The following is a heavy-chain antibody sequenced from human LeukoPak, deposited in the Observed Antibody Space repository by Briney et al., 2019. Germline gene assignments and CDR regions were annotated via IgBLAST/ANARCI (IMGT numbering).Heavy chain of an antibody. D-gene: IGHD4-17*01. CDR1: GGSISSSSYY. J-gene: IGHJ3*02. V-gene: IGHV4-39*07. CDR2: IYYSGST. CDR3: ARGDGDPYPIDAFDI. Sequence: PSEALSLTCTVSGGSISSSSYYWGWIRQPPGKGLEWIGSIYYSGSTYYNPSLKSRVTISVDTSKNQFSLKLSSVTAADTAVYYCARGDGDPYPIDAFDIWGQGTMVTVSS.